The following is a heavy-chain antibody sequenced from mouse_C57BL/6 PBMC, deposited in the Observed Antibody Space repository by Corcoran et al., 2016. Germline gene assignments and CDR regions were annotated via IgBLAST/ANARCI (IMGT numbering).Heavy chain of an antibody. CDR1: GYSITSGYY. CDR3: ARIYYYGVASGYFDY. Sequence: DVQLQESGPGLVKPSQSLSLTCSVTGYSITSGYYWNWIRQFPGNKLEWMGYISYDGSNNYNPSLKNRISITRDTSKNQFFLKLNSVTTEDTATYYCARIYYYGVASGYFDYWGQGTTLTVSS. D-gene: IGHD1-1*01. V-gene: IGHV3-6*01. CDR2: ISYDGSN. J-gene: IGHJ2*01.